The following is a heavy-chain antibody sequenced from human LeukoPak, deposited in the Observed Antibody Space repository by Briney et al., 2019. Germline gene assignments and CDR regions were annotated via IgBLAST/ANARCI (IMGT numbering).Heavy chain of an antibody. CDR3: ARHRAYSSSSPFDY. CDR2: IYYTGST. CDR1: GGSISSLY. Sequence: PSETLSLTRSVSGGSISSLYWSWIRQPPGKGLEWIGYIYYTGSTNYNPPLKSRVTMFVDMSKNQFSLRLSSVTAADTAVYYCARHRAYSSSSPFDYWGQGTLVTVSS. D-gene: IGHD6-6*01. V-gene: IGHV4-59*08. J-gene: IGHJ4*02.